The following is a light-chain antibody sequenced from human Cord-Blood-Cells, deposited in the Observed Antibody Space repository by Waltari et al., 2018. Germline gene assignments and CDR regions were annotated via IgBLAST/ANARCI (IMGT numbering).Light chain of an antibody. CDR1: SSNIGNNY. CDR3: GTWDSSLSAGV. CDR2: ENN. V-gene: IGLV1-51*02. J-gene: IGLJ2*01. Sequence: QSVLTQPPSVSAAPGQKVTISCSGSSSNIGNNYVSWYQQLPGTAPKLPIYENNKRPSGIPYRFSGSKSGTSATLGITGLQTGDEADYYCGTWDSSLSAGVFGGGTKLTVL.